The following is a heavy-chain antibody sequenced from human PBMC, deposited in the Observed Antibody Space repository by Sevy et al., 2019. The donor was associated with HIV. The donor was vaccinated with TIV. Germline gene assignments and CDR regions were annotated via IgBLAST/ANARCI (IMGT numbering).Heavy chain of an antibody. J-gene: IGHJ4*02. D-gene: IGHD3-22*01. CDR2: ISNDGRNK. CDR3: ARDLSRYYDSSGPTDY. Sequence: GGSLRLSCAASGFTFSSYAMHWVRQAPGKGLEWVAVISNDGRNKYNADSVKGRFTISRDNTKNTLYLQMNSRRAEDTAVYYCARDLSRYYDSSGPTDYWGQGTLVTVSS. V-gene: IGHV3-30*04. CDR1: GFTFSSYA.